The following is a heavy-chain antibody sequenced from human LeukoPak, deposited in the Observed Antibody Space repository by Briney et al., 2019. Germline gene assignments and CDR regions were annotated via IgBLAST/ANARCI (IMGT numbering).Heavy chain of an antibody. CDR3: AELGITMIGGV. CDR2: ISSSGSTI. D-gene: IGHD3-10*02. CDR1: GFTFDDYG. Sequence: GGSLRLSCAASGFTFDDYGVIWVRQAPGKGLEWVSYISSSGSTIYYADSVKGRFTISRDNAKNSLYLQMNSLRAEDTAVYYCAELGITMIGGVWGKGTTVTISS. J-gene: IGHJ6*04. V-gene: IGHV3-48*03.